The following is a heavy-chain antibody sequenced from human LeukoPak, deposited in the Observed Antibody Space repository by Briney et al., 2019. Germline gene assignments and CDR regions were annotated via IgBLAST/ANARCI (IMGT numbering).Heavy chain of an antibody. CDR2: ISWDGGST. D-gene: IGHD2-2*01. CDR3: AKDSCSSTSCYEGEFDY. Sequence: PGGSLRLSCAASGFTFDDYAMHWVRQAPGKGLEWVSLISWDGGSTYYADSVKGRFTISRDNSKNSLYLQMNSLRAEDTALYYCAKDSCSSTSCYEGEFDYWGQGTLVTVSS. J-gene: IGHJ4*02. V-gene: IGHV3-43D*03. CDR1: GFTFDDYA.